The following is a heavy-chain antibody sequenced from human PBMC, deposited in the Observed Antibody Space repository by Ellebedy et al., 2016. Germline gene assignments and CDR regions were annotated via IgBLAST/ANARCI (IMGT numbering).Heavy chain of an antibody. CDR2: IWWNSSRI. Sequence: SLKISCATSGFTFEDFGMHWVRQAPGKGLEWISGIWWNSSRIAYADSVKGRFTISRDNAKNSLYLQMNSLRAEDTAVYYCARDRAATVTTLFLDYWGQGTLVTVSS. CDR3: ARDRAATVTTLFLDY. V-gene: IGHV3-9*01. D-gene: IGHD4-17*01. CDR1: GFTFEDFG. J-gene: IGHJ4*02.